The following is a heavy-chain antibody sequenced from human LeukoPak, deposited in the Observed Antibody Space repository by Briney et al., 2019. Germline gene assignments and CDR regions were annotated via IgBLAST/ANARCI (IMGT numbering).Heavy chain of an antibody. V-gene: IGHV3-21*01. J-gene: IGHJ3*02. D-gene: IGHD3-10*01. CDR2: ISSSSSYI. CDR3: ASISYGSGLIGAFDI. Sequence: PGGSLRLSCAASGFTFSSYSMNWVRQAPGKGLEWVSSISSSSSYIYYADSVKGRFTISRDNAKNSLYLQMNSLRAGDTAVYYCASISYGSGLIGAFDIWGQGTMVTVSS. CDR1: GFTFSSYS.